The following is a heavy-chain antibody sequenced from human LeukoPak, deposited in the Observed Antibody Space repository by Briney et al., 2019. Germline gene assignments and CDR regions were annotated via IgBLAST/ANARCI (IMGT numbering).Heavy chain of an antibody. CDR2: IDPESGDT. CDR3: ARDRKKTGDRYWFDP. J-gene: IGHJ5*02. CDR1: GYIFTGYY. D-gene: IGHD7-27*01. V-gene: IGHV1-2*02. Sequence: ASVKVSCKASGYIFTGYYMHWLRQAPGQGLEWMGWIDPESGDTNYAQKFQDKITMTRDTYMKTGYMELSSLRYDDTAVYYCARDRKKTGDRYWFDPWGQGTLVTVSS.